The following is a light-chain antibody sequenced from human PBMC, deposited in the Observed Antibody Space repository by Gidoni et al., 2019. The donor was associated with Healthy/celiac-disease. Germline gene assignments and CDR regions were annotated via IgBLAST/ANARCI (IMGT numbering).Light chain of an antibody. Sequence: DLVMTQSPDSLAVSLGARATINCKSSQSVLYSSNNKNYLAWYQQKPGQPPKLLIYWASTRESGVPDRFSGSGSGTDFTLTISSLQAEDVAVYYCQQYYSTPQTFGQXTKVEIK. CDR1: QSVLYSSNNKNY. CDR2: WAS. CDR3: QQYYSTPQT. J-gene: IGKJ1*01. V-gene: IGKV4-1*01.